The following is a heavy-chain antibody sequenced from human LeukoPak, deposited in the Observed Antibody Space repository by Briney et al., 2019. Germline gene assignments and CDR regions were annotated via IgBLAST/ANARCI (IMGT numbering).Heavy chain of an antibody. CDR2: ISSSSSYI. CDR1: GFTVSSYS. CDR3: ARDLGQYYDTSDNWFDP. J-gene: IGHJ5*02. V-gene: IGHV3-21*01. D-gene: IGHD3-22*01. Sequence: GGSLRLSCAASGFTVSSYSMNWVRQAPGKGLEWVSFISSSSSYIYYADSVKGRFTVSRDNAKNTLNLQMNSLRAEDTAVYYCARDLGQYYDTSDNWFDPWGQGTLVTVSS.